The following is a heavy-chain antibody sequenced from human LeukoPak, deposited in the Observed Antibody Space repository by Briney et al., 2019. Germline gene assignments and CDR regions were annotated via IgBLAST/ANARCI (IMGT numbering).Heavy chain of an antibody. J-gene: IGHJ4*02. CDR3: ARGTVGTPGTDY. V-gene: IGHV3-7*01. CDR2: MNQDGRET. CDR1: GFTFSTYW. D-gene: IGHD4-23*01. Sequence: PGGSLRLSCRGSGFTFSTYWMHWLRQAPGKGLEWVASMNQDGRETYSVDSVKGRFTVSRDNTKNSLYLEMNKLRVEDTAVYYCARGTVGTPGTDYWGQGTLVTVSS.